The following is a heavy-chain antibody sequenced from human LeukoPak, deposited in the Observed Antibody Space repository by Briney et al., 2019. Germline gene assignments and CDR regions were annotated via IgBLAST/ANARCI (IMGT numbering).Heavy chain of an antibody. D-gene: IGHD2-8*02. CDR2: VSSSGTT. V-gene: IGHV4-30-4*01. CDR3: SRSTGGLDS. CDR1: GVSIRSGESY. Sequence: SETLSLTCTVSGVSIRSGESYWGWIRQRPGKGLEWIACVSSSGTTYYNPSLKSRVSISLDTSGNQLSLKLSSVTAADTAVYYCSRSTGGLDSWGQGTLVSVSS. J-gene: IGHJ4*02.